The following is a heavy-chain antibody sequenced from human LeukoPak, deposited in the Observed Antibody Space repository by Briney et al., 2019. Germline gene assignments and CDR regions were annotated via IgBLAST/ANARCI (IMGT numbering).Heavy chain of an antibody. V-gene: IGHV4-34*01. CDR1: GESFSGYY. CDR3: ARSYDKQVYNWFDP. Sequence: SETLSLTCAVYGESFSGYYWSWMRQPPGKGLEWIGEINHSGSTNYNPSLKSRVTISVDTSKNQFSLKLSSVTAADTAVYYCARSYDKQVYNWFDPWGQGTLVTVSS. D-gene: IGHD3-22*01. J-gene: IGHJ5*02. CDR2: INHSGST.